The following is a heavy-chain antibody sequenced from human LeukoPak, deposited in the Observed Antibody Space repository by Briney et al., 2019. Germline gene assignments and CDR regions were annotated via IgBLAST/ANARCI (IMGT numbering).Heavy chain of an antibody. V-gene: IGHV3-49*03. Sequence: PGRSLRLSCTASGFTFGDSGMSWFRQAPGKGLEWVGFIRSKAYGGALEYAASVKGRFTISRDDSKSIAYLLMNSLKTEDTAVYYCSRAPYYDFWCDYWGQGTLVTVSS. CDR2: IRSKAYGGAL. D-gene: IGHD3-3*01. CDR3: SRAPYYDFWCDY. J-gene: IGHJ4*02. CDR1: GFTFGDSG.